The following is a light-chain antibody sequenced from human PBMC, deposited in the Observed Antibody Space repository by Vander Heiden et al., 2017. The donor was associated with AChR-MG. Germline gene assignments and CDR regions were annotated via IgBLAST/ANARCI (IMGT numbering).Light chain of an antibody. V-gene: IGKV1-33*01. J-gene: IGKJ4*01. CDR3: QQDDLIPPLT. CDR2: DAS. CDR1: QDISNH. Sequence: DIQMTQSPSSLSASVGDRVTITCQASQDISNHLNWYQQKPGKGPKLLIYDASYLETGVPSRFSGSGYGTDFTFTISSLQPEDFATYYCQQDDLIPPLTFGGGTKVDIK.